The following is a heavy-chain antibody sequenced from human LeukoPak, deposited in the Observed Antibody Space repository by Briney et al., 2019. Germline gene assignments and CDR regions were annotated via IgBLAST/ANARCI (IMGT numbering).Heavy chain of an antibody. CDR3: ASEPVGTSFDY. CDR1: GGSISDYY. CDR2: IYTSGST. Sequence: SETLSLTCTVSGGSISDYYWDWIRQPAGKGLEWIGRIYTSGSTNYHPSLKSRVTMSVDTSKNQFSLRLISVTAADTAVYYCASEPVGTSFDYWGQGTLVTVSS. V-gene: IGHV4-4*07. J-gene: IGHJ4*02. D-gene: IGHD1-14*01.